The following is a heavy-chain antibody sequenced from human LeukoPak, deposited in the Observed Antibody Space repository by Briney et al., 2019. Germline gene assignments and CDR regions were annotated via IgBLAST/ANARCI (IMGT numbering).Heavy chain of an antibody. CDR2: ISGTGDT. V-gene: IGHV3-23*01. J-gene: IGHJ4*02. Sequence: PGGSLRLSCTASGFTFSSYVMNWVRQAPGKGLEWVSAISGTGDTFHADSVKGRFTISRDNSKNTLYLQMNSLRVEDTAVYYCVKGSRGYSYGYVPDYWGQGTLVTVSS. CDR1: GFTFSSYV. CDR3: VKGSRGYSYGYVPDY. D-gene: IGHD5-18*01.